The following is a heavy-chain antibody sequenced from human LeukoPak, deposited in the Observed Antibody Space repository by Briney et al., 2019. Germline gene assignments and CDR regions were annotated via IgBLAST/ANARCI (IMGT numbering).Heavy chain of an antibody. CDR3: ASLDY. CDR2: YYYNGYT. J-gene: IGHJ4*02. CDR1: GGSFSSYY. V-gene: IGHV4-59*01. Sequence: SETLSLPCTVSGGSFSSYYWSWLRQSPGKGVEWIGYYYYNGYTIFNPSLKRRVHIPVDTSRNQSSLTLTPVTAADPAVYYWASLDYWSQGTLVTVSS.